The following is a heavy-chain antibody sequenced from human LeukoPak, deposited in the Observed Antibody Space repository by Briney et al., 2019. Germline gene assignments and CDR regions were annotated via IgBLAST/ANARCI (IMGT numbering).Heavy chain of an antibody. D-gene: IGHD3-10*01. CDR2: INNDGSDK. J-gene: IGHJ4*02. CDR1: GFTFSSSW. CDR3: VGDRPDGSYEY. V-gene: IGHV3-7*01. Sequence: GGSLRLSCAASGFTFSSSWMTWVRHDPGKGLEWVASINNDGSDKHYTESLKGRFTISRDNSKSSLYLQMDSLRVEDTAVYYCVGDRPDGSYEYWGQGTLVTVSS.